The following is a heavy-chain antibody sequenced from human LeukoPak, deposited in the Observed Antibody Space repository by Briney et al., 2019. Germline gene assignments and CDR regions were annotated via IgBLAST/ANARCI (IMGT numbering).Heavy chain of an antibody. J-gene: IGHJ4*02. Sequence: SETLSLTCTVSGGSISSNNYYWDWIRQPPGKGLEWIGTIYYSGSTYYNPSLKSRVTISVDTSKNHFSLKLSSLTAADTAVYYCARQERVRYYFDYWGQGTLVTVSS. CDR1: GGSISSNNYY. D-gene: IGHD1-26*01. CDR3: ARQERVRYYFDY. CDR2: IYYSGST. V-gene: IGHV4-39*01.